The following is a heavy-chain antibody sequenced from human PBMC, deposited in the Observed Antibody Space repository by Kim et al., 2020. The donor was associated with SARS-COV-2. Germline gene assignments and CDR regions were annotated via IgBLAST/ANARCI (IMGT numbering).Heavy chain of an antibody. CDR3: AKGEEYYYDTTLDY. D-gene: IGHD3-22*01. V-gene: IGHV3-9*01. Sequence: GGSLRLSCAASGFTFGDYAMHWVRQAPGKGLEWVSGISWNSGSIGYADSVKGRFTISRDNAKNSLYLQMNSLRAEDTALYYCAKGEEYYYDTTLDYWGQGTLVTVSS. CDR1: GFTFGDYA. CDR2: ISWNSGSI. J-gene: IGHJ4*02.